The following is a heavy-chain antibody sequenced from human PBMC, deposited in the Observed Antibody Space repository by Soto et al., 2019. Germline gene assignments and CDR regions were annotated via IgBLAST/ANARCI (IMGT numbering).Heavy chain of an antibody. CDR1: GFTFSSYS. CDR2: ISSSSSTI. CDR3: ARDQVATMRSGDYYGMDV. V-gene: IGHV3-48*02. D-gene: IGHD5-12*01. J-gene: IGHJ6*02. Sequence: GGSLRLSCAPSGFTFSSYSMNWVRQAPGKGLEWVSYISSSSSTIYYADSVKGRFTISRDNAKNSLYLQMNSLRDEDTAVYYCARDQVATMRSGDYYGMDVWGQGTTVTVSS.